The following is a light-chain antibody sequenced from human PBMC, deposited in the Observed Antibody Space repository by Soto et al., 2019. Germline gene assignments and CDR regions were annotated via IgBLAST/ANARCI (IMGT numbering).Light chain of an antibody. CDR1: NSNIGNNA. V-gene: IGLV1-36*01. J-gene: IGLJ3*02. CDR3: AAWDDRLNVWV. Sequence: QSVLTQPPSVSEAPRQRVTISCSGSNSNIGNNAVNWYRQFPGKAPKLLIYYDDLLPSVVSDRFSGSKSGTSASLAISGLQSKDEADYYCAAWDDRLNVWVFGGGTQLTVL. CDR2: YDD.